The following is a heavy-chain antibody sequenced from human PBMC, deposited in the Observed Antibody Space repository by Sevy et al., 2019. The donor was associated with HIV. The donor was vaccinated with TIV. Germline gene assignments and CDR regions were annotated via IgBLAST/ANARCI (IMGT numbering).Heavy chain of an antibody. CDR2: ISWNSGSI. CDR3: AKEHPRTYYEFWSGNWDYYGMDV. J-gene: IGHJ6*02. CDR1: GFTFDDYA. D-gene: IGHD3-3*01. Sequence: GGSLRLSCAASGFTFDDYAMHWVRQAPGTGLEWVSGISWNSGSIGYADSVKGRFTISRDNAKNSLYLQMNSLRAEDTALYYCAKEHPRTYYEFWSGNWDYYGMDVWGQGTTVTVSS. V-gene: IGHV3-9*01.